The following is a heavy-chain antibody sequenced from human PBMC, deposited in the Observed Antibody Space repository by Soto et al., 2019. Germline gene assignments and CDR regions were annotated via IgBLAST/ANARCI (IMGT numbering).Heavy chain of an antibody. D-gene: IGHD2-15*01. Sequence: EVQLVEAGGGLVQPGRSLRLSCAASGFTFDDYAMHWVRQAPGKGLEWVPGISWNSGSIGYADSVKGRFTISRDNAKNSLYLQMNGPRAEDTALYYCAKEGRSSGGNEILGFGYWGQGTLVTVSS. J-gene: IGHJ4*02. CDR1: GFTFDDYA. CDR2: ISWNSGSI. CDR3: AKEGRSSGGNEILGFGY. V-gene: IGHV3-9*01.